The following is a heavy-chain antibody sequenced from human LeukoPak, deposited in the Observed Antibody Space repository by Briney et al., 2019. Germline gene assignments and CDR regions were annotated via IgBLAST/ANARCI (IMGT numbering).Heavy chain of an antibody. V-gene: IGHV4-39*07. J-gene: IGHJ4*02. Sequence: SETVSLTCTVSGGSISSSSYYWGWIRQPPGKGLEWIGSIYYSGSTYYNPSLKSRVTISVDTSKNQFSLKLSSVTAADTAVYYCARDTNYDILTGYYLPSFDYWGQGTLVTVSS. CDR3: ARDTNYDILTGYYLPSFDY. CDR1: GGSISSSSYY. D-gene: IGHD3-9*01. CDR2: IYYSGST.